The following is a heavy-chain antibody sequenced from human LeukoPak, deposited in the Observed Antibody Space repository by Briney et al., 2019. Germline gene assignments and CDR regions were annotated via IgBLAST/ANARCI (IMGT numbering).Heavy chain of an antibody. J-gene: IGHJ4*02. V-gene: IGHV4-4*07. CDR2: LYNNGST. D-gene: IGHD4-17*01. Sequence: PAETLSLTCTVSGASVSGYYWSWIRLPAGKGLEWIGRLYNNGSTNCNPSLKSRVTMSVDTSKNPLSLRLKSVTAADTAVYYCTRDIGSGDYVFFDSWGQGTRVIVSS. CDR1: GASVSGYY. CDR3: TRDIGSGDYVFFDS.